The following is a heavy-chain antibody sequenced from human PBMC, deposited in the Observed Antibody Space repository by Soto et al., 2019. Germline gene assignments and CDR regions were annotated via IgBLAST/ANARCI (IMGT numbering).Heavy chain of an antibody. CDR2: ISGSGGST. J-gene: IGHJ4*02. Sequence: GGSLRLSCAASGFTFSSYAMSWVRQAPGKGLEWVSAISGSGGSTYYADSVKGRFTISRDNSKNTLYLQMNSLRAEDTAVYYCAKRPPLGYCTNGVCWPFDYWGQGTLVTVSS. CDR3: AKRPPLGYCTNGVCWPFDY. CDR1: GFTFSSYA. V-gene: IGHV3-23*01. D-gene: IGHD2-8*01.